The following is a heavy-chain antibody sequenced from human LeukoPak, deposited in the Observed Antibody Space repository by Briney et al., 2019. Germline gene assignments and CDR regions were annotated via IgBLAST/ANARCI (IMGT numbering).Heavy chain of an antibody. V-gene: IGHV1-18*01. CDR2: ISAYNGDT. D-gene: IGHD3-22*01. CDR3: ARDPHYYDSSGYSDAFDI. CDR1: GYTFTSYG. J-gene: IGHJ3*02. Sequence: ASVKVSCKASGYTFTSYGISWVRQAPGQGLEWMGWISAYNGDTNYAQKLQGRVTMTTDTSTSTAYMELRSLRSDDTAVYYCARDPHYYDSSGYSDAFDIWGQGTMVTVSS.